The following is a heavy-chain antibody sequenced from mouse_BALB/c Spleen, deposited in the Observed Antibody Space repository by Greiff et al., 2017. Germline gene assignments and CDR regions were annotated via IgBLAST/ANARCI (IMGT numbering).Heavy chain of an antibody. D-gene: IGHD1-1*01. CDR2: ISSGGSYT. CDR3: ARETVVGYFDY. V-gene: IGHV5-9-4*01. J-gene: IGHJ2*01. CDR1: GFTFSSYA. Sequence: EVKLQESGGGLVKPGGSLKLSCAASGFTFSSYAMSWVRQSPEKRLEWVAEISSGGSYTYYPDTVTGRFTISRDNAKNTLYLEMSSLRSEDTAMYYCARETVVGYFDYWGQGTTLTVSS.